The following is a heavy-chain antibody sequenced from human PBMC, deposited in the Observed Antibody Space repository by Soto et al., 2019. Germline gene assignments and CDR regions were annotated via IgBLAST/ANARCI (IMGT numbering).Heavy chain of an antibody. CDR1: GYSFTSYW. CDR3: ARLGIAAAGDYYYYGMDV. CDR2: IDPSDSYT. D-gene: IGHD6-13*01. J-gene: IGHJ6*02. V-gene: IGHV5-10-1*01. Sequence: GESLKISCKCSGYSFTSYWISWVRQMPGKGLEWMGRIDPSDSYTNYSPSFQGHVTISADKSISTAHLQWSSLKASDTAMYYCARLGIAAAGDYYYYGMDVWGQGTTVTVSS.